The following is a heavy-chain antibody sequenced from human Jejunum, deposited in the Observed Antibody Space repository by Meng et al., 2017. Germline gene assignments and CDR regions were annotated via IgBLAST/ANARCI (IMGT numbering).Heavy chain of an antibody. CDR2: ISVGGSII. J-gene: IGHJ5*01. CDR3: ARDGRHRRFDS. Sequence: QGQMVGVWGYFVKPGGALGLSCVASGFSFSDDHMAWNRQAPGKGLEWISYISVGGSIIYYADSVKGRFTISRDDAKNSVYLQMNSLRAEDTAVYYCARDGRHRRFDSWGQGTLVTVSS. V-gene: IGHV3-11*01. CDR1: GFSFSDDH. D-gene: IGHD1-26*01.